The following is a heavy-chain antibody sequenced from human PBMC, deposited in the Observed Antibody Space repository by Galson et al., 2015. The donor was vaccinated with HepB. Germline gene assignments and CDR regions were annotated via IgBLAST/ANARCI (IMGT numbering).Heavy chain of an antibody. J-gene: IGHJ4*02. D-gene: IGHD4/OR15-4a*01. CDR3: ARARRMVANDF. Sequence: SLRLSCAASGFTLSSYGLNWVRQAPGKGLEWVSYISSSSIIIYYADSVKGRFTISRDNAKNSLYLQVNSLRAEDTAVYYCARARRMVANDFWGQGTLVTVSS. V-gene: IGHV3-48*01. CDR1: GFTLSSYG. CDR2: ISSSSIII.